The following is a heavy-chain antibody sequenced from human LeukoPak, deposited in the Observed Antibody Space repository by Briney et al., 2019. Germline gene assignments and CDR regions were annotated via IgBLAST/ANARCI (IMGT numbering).Heavy chain of an antibody. CDR1: GFTFSSYA. CDR3: ASGGIQLWSFDY. D-gene: IGHD5-18*01. CDR2: ISYDGSNK. J-gene: IGHJ4*02. V-gene: IGHV3-30-3*01. Sequence: GGSLRLSCAASGFTFSSYAMHWVRQAPGKGLEWVAVISYDGSNKDYADSVKGRFTISRDNSKNTLYLQMNSLRAEDTAVYYCASGGIQLWSFDYWGQGTLVTVSS.